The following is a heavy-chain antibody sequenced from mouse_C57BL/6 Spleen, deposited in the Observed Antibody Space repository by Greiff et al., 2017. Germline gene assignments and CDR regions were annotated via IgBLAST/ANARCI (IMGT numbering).Heavy chain of an antibody. Sequence: EVKVEESGGGLVQPGGSMKLSCVASGFTFSNYWMNWVRQSPEKGLEWVAQIRLKSDNYATHYAESVKGRFTISRDDSKSSVYLQMNNLRAEDTGIYYCPSIYYGNWGFAYWGQGTLVTVSA. CDR2: IRLKSDNYAT. CDR3: PSIYYGNWGFAY. CDR1: GFTFSNYW. V-gene: IGHV6-3*01. J-gene: IGHJ3*01. D-gene: IGHD2-1*01.